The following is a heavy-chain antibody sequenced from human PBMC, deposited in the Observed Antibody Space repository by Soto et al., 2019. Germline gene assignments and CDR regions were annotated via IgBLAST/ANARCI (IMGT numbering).Heavy chain of an antibody. CDR2: ISAYNGNT. D-gene: IGHD3-10*01. CDR3: ARDLTSGRFGELTTQFDY. CDR1: GYTFTSYG. J-gene: IGHJ4*02. V-gene: IGHV1-18*01. Sequence: QVQLVQSGAEVKKPGASVKVSCKASGYTFTSYGISWVRQAPGQGLEWMGWISAYNGNTNYAQKLQGRVTMTTDTSTSTAYMELRSLRSDDTAVYYWARDLTSGRFGELTTQFDYWGQGTLVTVSS.